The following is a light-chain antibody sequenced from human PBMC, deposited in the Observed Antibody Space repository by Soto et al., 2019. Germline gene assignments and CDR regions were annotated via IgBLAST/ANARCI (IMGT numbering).Light chain of an antibody. Sequence: EIVLTQSPATLSLSPGERATLSCRASQSVNSYLAWYQQKPGQAPRLLIFDASNRATGIPARFSGTGFGTDFILTVSSLEPEDFAVYYCQQRGDWPLTFGGGIKVEI. CDR2: DAS. J-gene: IGKJ4*01. CDR3: QQRGDWPLT. V-gene: IGKV3-11*01. CDR1: QSVNSY.